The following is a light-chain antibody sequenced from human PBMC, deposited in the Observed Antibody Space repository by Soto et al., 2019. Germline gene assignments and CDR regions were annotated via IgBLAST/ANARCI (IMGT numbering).Light chain of an antibody. CDR1: QGINRW. CDR2: TTS. V-gene: IGKV1-12*01. J-gene: IGKJ5*01. CDR3: QQANTFPIP. Sequence: DIKMTQSPSFMSASVGDRVTVTCRASQGINRWLAWYQQKPGKAPKLLIYTTSTLASGVPSRFSGSGSGTDFTLTISSLQPEDFATYYCQQANTFPIPFGQGTRLEIK.